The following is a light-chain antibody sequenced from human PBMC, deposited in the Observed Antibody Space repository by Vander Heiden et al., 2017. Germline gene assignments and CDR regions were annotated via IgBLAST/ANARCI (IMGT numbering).Light chain of an antibody. J-gene: IGLJ2*01. CDR1: KLGDKY. CDR3: QAWDSSTVV. Sequence: SYELTQPPSVSVSPGQKASIPCSGDKLGDKYAFWDQQKPGQSPVLVIYQDSKRPSGIPERFSGSNSGNTATLTISGTQAMDEADYYCQAWDSSTVVFGGGTKLTVL. CDR2: QDS. V-gene: IGLV3-1*01.